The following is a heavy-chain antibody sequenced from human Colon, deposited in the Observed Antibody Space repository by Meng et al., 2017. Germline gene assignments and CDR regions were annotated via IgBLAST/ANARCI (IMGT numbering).Heavy chain of an antibody. CDR3: ARYVFDSSSLYSNWFDP. CDR1: GDSISSSDSY. CDR2: IHYSGST. D-gene: IGHD3-22*01. J-gene: IGHJ5*02. Sequence: QPQLQESGPGLVKPSETLSLTCSVSGDSISSSDSYWGWIRQLPGKGLEWIAYIHYSGSTYYSPSLKSRVTISVDTSKNQLSLKLSSMTAADTAVYYCARYVFDSSSLYSNWFDPWGQGTLVTVSS. V-gene: IGHV4-31*02.